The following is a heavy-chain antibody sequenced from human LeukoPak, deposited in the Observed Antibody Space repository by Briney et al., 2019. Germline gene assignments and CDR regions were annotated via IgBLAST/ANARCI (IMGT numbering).Heavy chain of an antibody. Sequence: GGSLRLSCAVSGFTFSNHGMSWVRQAPGKGLEWVSTISGNGGSTYYADSVKGRFTISRDNSKNMAYLQIDSLRAEDTAAYYCAKFNSYGDYWGQGTLVTISS. D-gene: IGHD5-18*01. V-gene: IGHV3-23*01. CDR2: ISGNGGST. CDR3: AKFNSYGDY. J-gene: IGHJ4*02. CDR1: GFTFSNHG.